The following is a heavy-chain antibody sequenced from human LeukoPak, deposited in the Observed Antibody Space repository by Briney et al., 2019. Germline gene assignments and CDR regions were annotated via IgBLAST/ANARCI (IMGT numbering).Heavy chain of an antibody. CDR3: ARGFRKWIQLWSYYYYYMDV. Sequence: SVKGRFTISRDNAKNSLYLQMDSLGPEDTAVYYCARGFRKWIQLWSYYYYYMDVWGKGTTVTISS. V-gene: IGHV3-21*04. J-gene: IGHJ6*03. D-gene: IGHD5-18*01.